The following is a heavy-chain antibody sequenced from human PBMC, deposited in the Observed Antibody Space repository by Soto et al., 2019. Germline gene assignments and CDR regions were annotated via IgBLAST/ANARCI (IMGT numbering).Heavy chain of an antibody. D-gene: IGHD3-10*01. J-gene: IGHJ6*02. CDR3: ASGRVSSYGSFTGMDV. V-gene: IGHV4-31*03. Sequence: QVQLQESGPGLVKPSQTLSLNCTVSGDSISSGDYYWSWIRQLPGKGLEWIGYTYYSGNTYYSPSFKSRVTISFDTSENKSSMRLSSVTAADKAVYYCASGRVSSYGSFTGMDVWGQGTPVTVS. CDR2: TYYSGNT. CDR1: GDSISSGDYY.